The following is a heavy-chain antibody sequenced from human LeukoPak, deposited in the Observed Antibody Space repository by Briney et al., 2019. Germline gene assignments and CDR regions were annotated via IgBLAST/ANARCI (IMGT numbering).Heavy chain of an antibody. J-gene: IGHJ3*02. D-gene: IGHD3-16*02. V-gene: IGHV4-39*01. CDR3: ARRGSMGGSIVGAFDI. CDR2: IYYTGRT. CDR1: GDSFSRNTYS. Sequence: PSETLSLTCTVSGDSFSRNTYSWGWIRQPPGKGLEWIGSIYYTGRTFYNPSLKSRVTISVDTSKNQFSLKLSSVTAADTAVYYCARRGSMGGSIVGAFDIWGQGTMVTVSS.